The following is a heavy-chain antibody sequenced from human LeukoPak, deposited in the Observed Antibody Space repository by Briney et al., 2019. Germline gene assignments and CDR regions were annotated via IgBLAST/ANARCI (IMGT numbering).Heavy chain of an antibody. CDR3: TRHAPFHGLDILTGTDDFDI. V-gene: IGHV3-73*01. D-gene: IGHD3-9*01. Sequence: GGSLRLSCAASGFTFSGSAMHWVRQAAGKGLEWDGHIRSKANSYATAYAASVKGRFTISRDDAKNTAYLQMNSLKTEDTAVYYCTRHAPFHGLDILTGTDDFDIWGQGTMVTVSS. CDR1: GFTFSGSA. CDR2: IRSKANSYAT. J-gene: IGHJ3*02.